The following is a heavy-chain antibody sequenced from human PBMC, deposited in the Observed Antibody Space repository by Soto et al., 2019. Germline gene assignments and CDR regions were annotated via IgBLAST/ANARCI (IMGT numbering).Heavy chain of an antibody. V-gene: IGHV5-51*01. Sequence: VESLKISCSGSGYSFTSYWIAWVRQMPGKGLECMGIIYPGDSDTRYSPSFEGQVTISADKSINTAYLQWSSLKASDSAMYYCARPFDTSGWYDHWGQGTLVTVSS. D-gene: IGHD6-19*01. CDR3: ARPFDTSGWYDH. J-gene: IGHJ5*02. CDR1: GYSFTSYW. CDR2: IYPGDSDT.